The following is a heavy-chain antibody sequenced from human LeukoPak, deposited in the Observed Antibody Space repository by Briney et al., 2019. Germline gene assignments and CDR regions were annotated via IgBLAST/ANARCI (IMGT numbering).Heavy chain of an antibody. CDR2: INPSGSST. D-gene: IGHD3-16*02. CDR1: GYTFTSYY. CDR3: ARGNSVGDIAWWFDP. J-gene: IGHJ5*02. Sequence: ASVKVSCKASGYTFTSYYMHWVRQAPGQGLEWMGLINPSGSSTLYAQKFQGRVIMTRDMSTTTDYMELSSLRSEDTAVYYCARGNSVGDIAWWFDPWGQGTLVTVSS. V-gene: IGHV1-46*01.